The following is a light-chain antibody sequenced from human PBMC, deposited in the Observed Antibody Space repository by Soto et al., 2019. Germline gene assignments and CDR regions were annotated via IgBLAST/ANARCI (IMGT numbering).Light chain of an antibody. CDR2: AAA. V-gene: IGKV1D-12*01. Sequence: DIQMTQSPSSVSASVGDRVTITCRASQGVSASLAWYQQKAGRAPKLLIYAAATLQTGVTSRFSGSYSETDFTLTVTSLQPEDAATYYCQQTATNPYTFGQGTNLEIK. J-gene: IGKJ2*01. CDR1: QGVSAS. CDR3: QQTATNPYT.